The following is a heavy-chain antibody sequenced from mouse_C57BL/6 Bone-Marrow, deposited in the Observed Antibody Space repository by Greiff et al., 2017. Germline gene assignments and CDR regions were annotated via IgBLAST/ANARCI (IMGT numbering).Heavy chain of an antibody. CDR2: IYPGGGYP. Sequence: QVQLKESGAELVRPGTSVKMSCKASGYTFTNYWIGWAKQRPGHGLEWIGDIYPGGGYPNYNEKFKGKATLTADKSSSTAYMQFSSLTSEDSASYYCARSLWEHFDYWGQGTTLTVSS. D-gene: IGHD4-1*01. CDR3: ARSLWEHFDY. CDR1: GYTFTNYW. V-gene: IGHV1-63*01. J-gene: IGHJ2*01.